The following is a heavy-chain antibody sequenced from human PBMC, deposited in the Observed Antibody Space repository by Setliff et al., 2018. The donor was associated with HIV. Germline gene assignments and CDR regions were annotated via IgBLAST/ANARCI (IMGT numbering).Heavy chain of an antibody. V-gene: IGHV3-23*01. Sequence: GGSLRLSCAASGCMFTSRSMGWVRQPLEKGLEWVSGISGDGKTTYYARSVKGRLTISRDFSKDTVYLDMTNLRVEDTGVYYCAQGAYSAAFGYWGHGALVTVSS. CDR1: GCMFTSRS. D-gene: IGHD2-21*01. CDR3: AQGAYSAAFGY. CDR2: ISGDGKTT. J-gene: IGHJ4*01.